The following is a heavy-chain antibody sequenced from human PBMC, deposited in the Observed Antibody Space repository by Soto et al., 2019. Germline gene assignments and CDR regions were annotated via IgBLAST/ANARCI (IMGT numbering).Heavy chain of an antibody. CDR2: IIPLFGSP. D-gene: IGHD6-19*01. J-gene: IGHJ6*02. Sequence: QVQLVQSGAEVAKPGSSVKVSCKASGDTFMNYAMSWVRQGPRQGLEWMGGIIPLFGSPKYAQKFQDRVKFTADESTSTVYMEVSSLRADDTGVYYCARGQVAGNFYYYGMDVWGQGTTVTV. CDR3: ARGQVAGNFYYYGMDV. CDR1: GDTFMNYA. V-gene: IGHV1-69*01.